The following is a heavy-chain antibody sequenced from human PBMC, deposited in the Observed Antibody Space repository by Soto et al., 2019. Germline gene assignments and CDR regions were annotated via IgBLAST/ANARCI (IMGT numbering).Heavy chain of an antibody. CDR3: ARGRGASLNDYYYGMDV. CDR1: GGSFSGYY. D-gene: IGHD3-16*02. Sequence: PSETLSLTCAVYGGSFSGYYWSWIRQPPGKGLEWIGEINHSGSTNYNPSLKSRVTISVDTSKNQFSLKLSSVTAADTAVYYCARGRGASLNDYYYGMDVWGQGTTVTVSS. J-gene: IGHJ6*02. CDR2: INHSGST. V-gene: IGHV4-34*01.